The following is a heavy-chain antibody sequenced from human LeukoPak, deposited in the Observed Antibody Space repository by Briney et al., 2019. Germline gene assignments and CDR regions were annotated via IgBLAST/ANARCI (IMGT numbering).Heavy chain of an antibody. CDR2: IYHSGST. J-gene: IGHJ4*02. CDR3: AREGKNYYDSSGYPFDY. D-gene: IGHD3-22*01. CDR1: GYSISSGYY. Sequence: PSETLSLTCADSGYSISSGYYWGWIRQPPGKGLEWIGSIYHSGSTYYNPSLKSRVTISVDTSKNQFSLKLSSVTAADTAVYYCAREGKNYYDSSGYPFDYWGQGTLVTVSS. V-gene: IGHV4-38-2*02.